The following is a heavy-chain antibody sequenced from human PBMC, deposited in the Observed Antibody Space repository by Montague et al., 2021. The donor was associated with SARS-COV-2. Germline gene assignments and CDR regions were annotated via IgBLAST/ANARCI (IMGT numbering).Heavy chain of an antibody. J-gene: IGHJ4*02. CDR3: VRDLGESRDY. D-gene: IGHD3-16*01. CDR2: IYSGGRK. CDR1: GFSVNNNY. V-gene: IGHV3-53*01. Sequence: SLRLSCAASGFSVNNNYMSWVRQPPGKGLEWVSLIYSGGRKYYADSVKGRFAISRDSSNNTLYLHMNYLRAEDTAVYYCVRDLGESRDYWGQGTLVTVSS.